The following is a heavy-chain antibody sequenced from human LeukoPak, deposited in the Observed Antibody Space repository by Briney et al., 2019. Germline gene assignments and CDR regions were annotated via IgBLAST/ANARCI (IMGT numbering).Heavy chain of an antibody. V-gene: IGHV3-7*01. CDR1: GFTLSSYW. CDR3: ARDTVRGFQLDV. J-gene: IGHJ6*02. D-gene: IGHD3-10*01. CDR2: IKQDGSEK. Sequence: GGSLRLSCAASGFTLSSYWMSWVRQAPGKGLEWVANIKQDGSEKYYVDSVKGRFTISRDNAKNSLYLQMNSLRAEDTAVYYCARDTVRGFQLDVWGQGTTVTVSS.